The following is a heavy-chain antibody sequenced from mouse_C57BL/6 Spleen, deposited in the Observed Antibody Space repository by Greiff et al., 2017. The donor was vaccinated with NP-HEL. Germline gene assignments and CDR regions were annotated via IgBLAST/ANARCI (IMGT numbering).Heavy chain of an antibody. V-gene: IGHV1-64*01. CDR2: IHPNSGST. J-gene: IGHJ2*01. CDR3: ARSPYYGSLYFDY. CDR1: GYTFTSYW. D-gene: IGHD1-1*01. Sequence: QVQLQQPGAELVKPGASVKLSCKASGYTFTSYWMHWVKQRPGQGLEWIGMIHPNSGSTNYNEKFKSKATLTVDKSSSTAYMQLSSLTSEDSAVYYCARSPYYGSLYFDYWGQGTTLTVSS.